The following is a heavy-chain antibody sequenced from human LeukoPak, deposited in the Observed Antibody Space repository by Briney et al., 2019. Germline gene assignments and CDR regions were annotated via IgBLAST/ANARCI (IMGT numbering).Heavy chain of an antibody. V-gene: IGHV4-34*01. D-gene: IGHD3-10*01. CDR1: GGSFSGYY. CDR2: INHSGST. Sequence: PSETLSLTCAVYGGSFSGYYWSWIRQPPGKGLEWIGEINHSGSTNYNPSLKSRVTISVDTSKNQFSLKLSSVTAADTAVYYCARALKKALGSGGYYNLFGFDPWGQGTLVTVSS. CDR3: ARALKKALGSGGYYNLFGFDP. J-gene: IGHJ5*02.